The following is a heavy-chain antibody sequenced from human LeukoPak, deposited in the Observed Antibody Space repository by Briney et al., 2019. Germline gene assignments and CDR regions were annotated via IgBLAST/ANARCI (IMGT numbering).Heavy chain of an antibody. D-gene: IGHD2-21*01. Sequence: GGSLRLSCAASGFTFSSYAMHWVRQAPGKGLEWVAVISSDGSQKSYADSVKDRFTISRDNSRNTLSLQMNSLRAEDTAVYYCARDRSHVVESRGVDYWGQGTLVTVSS. V-gene: IGHV3-30*04. J-gene: IGHJ4*02. CDR2: ISSDGSQK. CDR3: ARDRSHVVESRGVDY. CDR1: GFTFSSYA.